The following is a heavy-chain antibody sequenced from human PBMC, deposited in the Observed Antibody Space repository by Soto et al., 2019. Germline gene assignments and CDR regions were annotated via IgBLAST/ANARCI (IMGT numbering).Heavy chain of an antibody. CDR1: GYTFTSYG. Sequence: QVQLVQSGAEVKKPGASVKVSCKASGYTFTSYGISWVRQAPGQGLEWMGWISAYNGNTNYAQKLQGRVTMTTDTSTSTACMELRSLRSDDTAVYYCARDGHLGELSLSWFDPWGQGTPGHRLL. D-gene: IGHD3-16*02. J-gene: IGHJ5*02. CDR3: ARDGHLGELSLSWFDP. V-gene: IGHV1-18*01. CDR2: ISAYNGNT.